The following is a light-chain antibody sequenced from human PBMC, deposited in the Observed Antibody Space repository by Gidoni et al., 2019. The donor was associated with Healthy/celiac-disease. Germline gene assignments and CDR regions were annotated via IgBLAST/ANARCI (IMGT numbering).Light chain of an antibody. V-gene: IGLV2-14*03. J-gene: IGLJ2*01. Sequence: QSALTQPASVSGSPGQSIPISCTGTSSDVGGYNYVSWYQQHPGKAPKLMIYDVSNRPSGVSNRFSGSKSGNTASLTISGLQAEDEADYYCSSYTSSSTLFYVVFGGGTKLTVL. CDR2: DVS. CDR3: SSYTSSSTLFYVV. CDR1: SSDVGGYNY.